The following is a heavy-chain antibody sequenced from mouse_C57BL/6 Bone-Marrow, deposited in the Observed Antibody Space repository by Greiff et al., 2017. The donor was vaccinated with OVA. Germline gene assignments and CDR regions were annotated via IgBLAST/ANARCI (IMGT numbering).Heavy chain of an antibody. CDR3: ARHSGYYYGSSPFAY. D-gene: IGHD1-1*01. CDR1: GFTFSDYY. J-gene: IGHJ3*01. V-gene: IGHV5-12*01. CDR2: ISNGGGST. Sequence: EVMLVESGGGLVQPGGSLKLSCAASGFTFSDYYMYWVRQTPEKRLEWVAYISNGGGSTYYPDTVKGRFTISRDNAKNTLYLQMSRLKSEDTAMYYCARHSGYYYGSSPFAYWGQGTLVTVSA.